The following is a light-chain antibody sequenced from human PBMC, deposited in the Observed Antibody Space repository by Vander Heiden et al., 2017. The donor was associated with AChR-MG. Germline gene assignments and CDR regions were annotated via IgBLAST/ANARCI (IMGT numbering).Light chain of an antibody. J-gene: IGKJ4*01. CDR1: QGISNW. V-gene: IGKV1-12*01. CDR3: RQADDFPLT. CDR2: GAS. Sequence: DIQMTQSPSTVSASVGDRVTITCRASQGISNWLAWYQQKPGRAPKLLIYGASTLQSGAPSRFSGSRSGTNFTLAISSLQPEDFATYYCRQADDFPLTFGGGTKVEIK.